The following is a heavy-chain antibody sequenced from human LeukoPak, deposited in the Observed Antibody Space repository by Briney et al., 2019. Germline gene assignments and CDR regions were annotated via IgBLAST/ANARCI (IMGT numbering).Heavy chain of an antibody. CDR2: INHSGST. V-gene: IGHV4-34*01. CDR1: GGSFSGYY. D-gene: IGHD3-16*02. J-gene: IGHJ5*02. Sequence: SETLSLTCAVYGGSFSGYYWSWIRQPPGKGLEWIGEINHSGSTNYNPSLKSRVTISVDTSKNQFSRKLSSVTAADTAVYYCARQSDYVWGSYPRNQLWPVYNWFDPWGQGTLVTVSS. CDR3: ARQSDYVWGSYPRNQLWPVYNWFDP.